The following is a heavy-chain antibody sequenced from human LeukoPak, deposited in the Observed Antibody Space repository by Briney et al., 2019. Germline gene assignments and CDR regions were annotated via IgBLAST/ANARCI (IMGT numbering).Heavy chain of an antibody. CDR1: EFTFSNSG. V-gene: IGHV3-30*03. D-gene: IGHD3-16*01. CDR2: ISHDGTNT. J-gene: IGHJ4*02. Sequence: GKSLRLSCAASEFTFSNSGMHWVRQAPGKGLEWVAAISHDGTNTYYADSVQGRFTISRDNSKSTLYLEINSLRVADTALYYCARGRDDYVWGSPPNNWGQGTLVTVSS. CDR3: ARGRDDYVWGSPPNN.